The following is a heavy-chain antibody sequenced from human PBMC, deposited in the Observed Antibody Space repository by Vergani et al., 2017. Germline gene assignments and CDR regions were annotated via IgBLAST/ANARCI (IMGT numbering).Heavy chain of an antibody. Sequence: QVTLKESGPALVKPTQTLTLTCTFSGFSLSTSGMRVSWIRQPPGKALEWLARIDWDDDKFYSTSLKTRLTIAKDTSKNQVVLTMTNMDPVDTATYYCARIGRGDYGDFYFDYWGQGTLVTVSS. CDR2: IDWDDDK. J-gene: IGHJ4*02. CDR1: GFSLSTSGMR. CDR3: ARIGRGDYGDFYFDY. D-gene: IGHD4-17*01. V-gene: IGHV2-70*04.